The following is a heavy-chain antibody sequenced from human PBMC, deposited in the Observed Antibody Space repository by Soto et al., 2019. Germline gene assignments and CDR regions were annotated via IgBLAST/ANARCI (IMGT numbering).Heavy chain of an antibody. CDR1: GFTFSSYA. Sequence: PGGSLRLSCAASGFTFSSYAMSWVRQAPGKGLEWVSAISGSGGSTYYADSVKGRFTISRDNSKNTLYLQMNSLRAEDTAVYYCAKDPLANWNYVSYCDYWGQGTLVTVSS. D-gene: IGHD1-7*01. V-gene: IGHV3-23*01. J-gene: IGHJ4*02. CDR3: AKDPLANWNYVSYCDY. CDR2: ISGSGGST.